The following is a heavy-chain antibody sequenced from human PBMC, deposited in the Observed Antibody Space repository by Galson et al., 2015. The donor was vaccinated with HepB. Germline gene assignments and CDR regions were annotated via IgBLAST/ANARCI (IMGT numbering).Heavy chain of an antibody. CDR2: IYYSGST. CDR1: GGSISSYY. D-gene: IGHD2-8*01. V-gene: IGHV4-59*01. J-gene: IGHJ2*01. Sequence: ETLSLTCTVSGGSISSYYWSWIRQPPGKGLEWIGYIYYSGSTNYNPSLKSRVTISVDTSKNQFSLKLSSVTAADTAVYYCARVHCTNGVCYLNPRWYFDLWGRGTLVTVSS. CDR3: ARVHCTNGVCYLNPRWYFDL.